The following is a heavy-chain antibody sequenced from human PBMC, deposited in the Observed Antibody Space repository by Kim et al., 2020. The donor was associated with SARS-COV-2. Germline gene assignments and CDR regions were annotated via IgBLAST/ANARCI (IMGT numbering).Heavy chain of an antibody. CDR2: ISYDGSNK. J-gene: IGHJ4*02. CDR3: ARELGVVESADFDY. Sequence: GGSLRLSCAASGFTFSSYAMHWVRQAPGKGLEWVAVISYDGSNKYYADSVKGRFTISRDNSKNTLYLQMNSLRAEDTAVYYCARELGVVESADFDYWGQGTLVTVSS. D-gene: IGHD3-3*01. CDR1: GFTFSSYA. V-gene: IGHV3-30-3*01.